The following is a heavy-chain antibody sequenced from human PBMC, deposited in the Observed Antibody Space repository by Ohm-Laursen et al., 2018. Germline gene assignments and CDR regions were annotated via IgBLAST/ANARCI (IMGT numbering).Heavy chain of an antibody. D-gene: IGHD5-18*01. CDR1: GFTFSGSA. CDR3: TSRRDTYVDY. J-gene: IGHJ4*02. CDR2: IRSKANNYAT. V-gene: IGHV3-73*01. Sequence: GSLRLSCAASGFTFSGSAMHWVRQASGKGLEWVGRIRSKANNYATEYTASVKGRFTISRDDSKNTAYLQMNSLKTEDTAVYYCTSRRDTYVDYWGQGTLVTVSS.